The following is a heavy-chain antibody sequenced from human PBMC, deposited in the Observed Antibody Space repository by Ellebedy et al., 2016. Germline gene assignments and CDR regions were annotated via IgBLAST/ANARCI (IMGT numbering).Heavy chain of an antibody. D-gene: IGHD2-2*01. CDR1: GGSFSGYY. CDR3: ARRHCVSTSCYGGGFDY. CDR2: IYYSGNT. J-gene: IGHJ4*02. V-gene: IGHV4-34*01. Sequence: SETLSLXCAVYGGSFSGYYWSWIRQPPGKGLEYIGNIYYSGNTYYNPSLKSRVTISVDTSKNQFSLKLSSVTAADTAVYYCARRHCVSTSCYGGGFDYWGQGALVTVSS.